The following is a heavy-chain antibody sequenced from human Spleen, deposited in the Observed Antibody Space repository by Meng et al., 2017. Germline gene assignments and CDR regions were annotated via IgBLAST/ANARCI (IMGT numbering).Heavy chain of an antibody. D-gene: IGHD5-18*01. V-gene: IGHV3-15*01. Sequence: GESLKISCTASGFSFSNAWMTWVRQAPGKGLEWVGRIKSKVDGATTDFAAPVMGRFTISSDNSKNTVYLQMNSLRAEDTAVYNCAKDLSRWLELWFPWDWGQGTLVTVSS. CDR2: IKSKVDGATT. CDR3: AKDLSRWLELWFPWD. J-gene: IGHJ4*01. CDR1: GFSFSNAW.